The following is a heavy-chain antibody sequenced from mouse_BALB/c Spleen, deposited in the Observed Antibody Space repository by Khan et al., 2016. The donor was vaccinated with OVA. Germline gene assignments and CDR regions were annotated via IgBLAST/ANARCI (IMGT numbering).Heavy chain of an antibody. D-gene: IGHD3-1*01. CDR2: ISYSGST. Sequence: EVQLQEWGPGLVKPSQSLSLTCTVTGYSITSDYAWNWIRQFPGNKLEWMGYISYSGSTSYNPSLKSRISITRDTSKNQFFLQLNSVTTEDTATYYCARRGAHYAMDYWGQGSSVTVSS. CDR1: GYSITSDYA. V-gene: IGHV3-2*02. J-gene: IGHJ4*01. CDR3: ARRGAHYAMDY.